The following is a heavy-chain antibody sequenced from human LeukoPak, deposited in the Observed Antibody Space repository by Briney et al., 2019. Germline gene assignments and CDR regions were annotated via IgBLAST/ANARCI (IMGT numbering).Heavy chain of an antibody. Sequence: SVKVSCKASGGTFSSYAISWVRQAPGQGLEWMGRIIPILGIANYAQKFQGRVTITADKSTSTACMELSSLRSEDTAVYYCAREPKIYSYGVFDYWGQGTLVTVSS. J-gene: IGHJ4*02. CDR2: IIPILGIA. V-gene: IGHV1-69*04. D-gene: IGHD5-18*01. CDR1: GGTFSSYA. CDR3: AREPKIYSYGVFDY.